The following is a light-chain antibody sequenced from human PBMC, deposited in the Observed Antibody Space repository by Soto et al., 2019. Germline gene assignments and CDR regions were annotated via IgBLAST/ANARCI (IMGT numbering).Light chain of an antibody. CDR1: SSDVGSYNL. V-gene: IGLV2-23*01. CDR3: CSYAGSSTYV. Sequence: QPALTKPASVSGLPGQSITISCTGTSSDVGSYNLVSWYQQHPGKAPKLMIYEGSKRPSGVSNRFSGSKSGNTASLTISGLQAEDEADYYCCSYAGSSTYVFGTGTKVTVL. CDR2: EGS. J-gene: IGLJ1*01.